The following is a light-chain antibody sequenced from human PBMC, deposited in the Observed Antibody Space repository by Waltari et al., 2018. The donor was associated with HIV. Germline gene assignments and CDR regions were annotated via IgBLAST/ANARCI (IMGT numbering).Light chain of an antibody. V-gene: IGLV1-47*01. J-gene: IGLJ2*01. CDR3: AAWDDSLSGLV. Sequence: QSVLTQPPSTSGTPGQRVTISCSGSTSNIGRNYVYWYQQFPGKTPKLLIYRNDQRPSGVPDRFSGSKSGTSAYLAISGLRSEDEADYYCAAWDDSLSGLVFGGGTKLTVL. CDR1: TSNIGRNY. CDR2: RND.